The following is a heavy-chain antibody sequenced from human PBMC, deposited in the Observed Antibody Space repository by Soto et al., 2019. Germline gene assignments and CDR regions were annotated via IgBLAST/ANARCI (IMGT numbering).Heavy chain of an antibody. J-gene: IGHJ4*02. CDR1: GYTFTSYA. Sequence: GASVKVSCKASGYTFTSYAMHWVRQAPGQRLEWMGWINAGNGNTKYSQKFQGRVTITRDTSASTAYMELSSLRSEDTAVYYCGRESFRLGYCSGGSCPLGYWGQGTLVTVSS. D-gene: IGHD2-15*01. CDR3: GRESFRLGYCSGGSCPLGY. V-gene: IGHV1-3*01. CDR2: INAGNGNT.